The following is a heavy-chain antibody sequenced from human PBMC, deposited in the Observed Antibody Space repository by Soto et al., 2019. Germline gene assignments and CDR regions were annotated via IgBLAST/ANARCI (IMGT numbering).Heavy chain of an antibody. CDR2: ISGSGGST. CDR1: GFTFSSYA. J-gene: IGHJ4*02. D-gene: IGHD3-10*01. V-gene: IGHV3-23*01. Sequence: GGSLRLSCAASGFTFSSYAMSWVRQAPGKGLEWVSAISGSGGSTYYADSVKGRFTISRVNSKNTLYLQMNSLRAEDTAVYYCAKDLVTMVRGGYFDYWGQGTLVTVSS. CDR3: AKDLVTMVRGGYFDY.